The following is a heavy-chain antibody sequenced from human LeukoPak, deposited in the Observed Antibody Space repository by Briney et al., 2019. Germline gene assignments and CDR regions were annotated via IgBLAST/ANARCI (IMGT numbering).Heavy chain of an antibody. CDR3: ASREGYYYGSGTAAHYYMDV. CDR1: GGTFSSYA. J-gene: IGHJ6*03. D-gene: IGHD3-10*01. V-gene: IGHV1-69*13. CDR2: IIPIFGTA. Sequence: ASVKVSCKASGGTFSSYAISWVRQAPGQGLEWTGGIIPIFGTASYAQKFQGRVTVTADESTSTAYMELSSLRSEDTAVYYCASREGYYYGSGTAAHYYMDVWGKGPRSPSP.